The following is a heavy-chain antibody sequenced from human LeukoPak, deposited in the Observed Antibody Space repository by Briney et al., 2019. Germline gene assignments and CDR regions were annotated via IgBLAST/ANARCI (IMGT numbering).Heavy chain of an antibody. CDR3: ARVGGCGYSYGYCY. V-gene: IGHV3-74*01. D-gene: IGHD5-18*01. CDR1: GFTFSSYW. J-gene: IGHJ4*02. Sequence: GGSLRLSCAASGFTFSSYWMYWVRQAPGKGLVWVSRISSDGSSTSHADSVKGRFTISRDNAKNTLYLRMNSLRAEDTALYYCARVGGCGYSYGYCYWGQGTLVTVSS. CDR2: ISSDGSST.